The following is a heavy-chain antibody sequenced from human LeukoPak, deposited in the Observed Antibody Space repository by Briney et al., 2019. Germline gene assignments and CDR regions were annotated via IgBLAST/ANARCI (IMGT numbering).Heavy chain of an antibody. V-gene: IGHV2-26*01. D-gene: IGHD6-19*01. CDR1: VFSLSNARMG. CDR3: ARIWIAVAGPGVDY. Sequence: SGPVLVKPTETLTLTCSVSVFSLSNARMGVSWIRQPPGKALEWLAHIFSNDEKSYSTSLKSRLTISKDTSKSQVVLTMTNMDPVDTATYYCARIWIAVAGPGVDYWGQGTLVTVSS. CDR2: IFSNDEK. J-gene: IGHJ4*02.